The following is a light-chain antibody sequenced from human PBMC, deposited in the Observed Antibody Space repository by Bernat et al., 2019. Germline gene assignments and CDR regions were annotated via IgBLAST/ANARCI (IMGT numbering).Light chain of an antibody. J-gene: IGLJ3*02. V-gene: IGLV3-25*03. Sequence: SYELTQPPSVSVSPGQTPRITCSGDALPKQYAYWYQQKPGQAPVLVIYKDSERPSGIPERFSGSSSGTTVTLTISGVQAEDEADYYCQSADSSGTPWVFGGGTKLTVL. CDR3: QSADSSGTPWV. CDR1: ALPKQY. CDR2: KDS.